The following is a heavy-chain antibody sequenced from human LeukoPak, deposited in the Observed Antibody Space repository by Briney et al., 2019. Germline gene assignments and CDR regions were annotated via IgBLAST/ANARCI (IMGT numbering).Heavy chain of an antibody. V-gene: IGHV3-23*01. CDR3: AKDLGWELPAEAY. Sequence: PGVSLRLSCVASGFTFKSYVMNWVPQAPGKGLEWLATIYGSGVSISYAVSVKGRLTISRDNSNNALYLQMNSLRAEDTAMYYCAKDLGWELPAEAYWGQGILVTVSS. CDR2: IYGSGVSI. D-gene: IGHD1-26*01. CDR1: GFTFKSYV. J-gene: IGHJ4*02.